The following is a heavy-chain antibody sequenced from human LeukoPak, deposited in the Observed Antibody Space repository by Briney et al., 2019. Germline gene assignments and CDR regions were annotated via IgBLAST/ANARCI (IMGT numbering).Heavy chain of an antibody. Sequence: PSETLSLTCTVSGGSISSSSYYWGWIRQPPGKGLEWIGSISYSGSTYYNPTLKRLVTMSVDTSKNQFSLKLSSVTAADTAVYYCARLPEFHTGYSYYYMDVWGKGTTVTISS. J-gene: IGHJ6*03. CDR1: GGSISSSSYY. CDR3: ARLPEFHTGYSYYYMDV. D-gene: IGHD1-14*01. V-gene: IGHV4-39*01. CDR2: ISYSGST.